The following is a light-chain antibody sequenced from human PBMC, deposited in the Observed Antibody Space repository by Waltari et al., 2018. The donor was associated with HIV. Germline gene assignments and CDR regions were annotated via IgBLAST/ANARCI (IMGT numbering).Light chain of an antibody. CDR3: CSYAGNFIYV. J-gene: IGLJ1*01. CDR1: SRDIGIYNY. Sequence: QSALTQPRSVSVSPGHSVTISCTGTSRDIGIYNYVSWYQQHPGKAPKLLISDVTRRPSGVPDRFSGSKSGNTASLTISGLQADDEADYYCCSYAGNFIYVFGTGTKVTVL. CDR2: DVT. V-gene: IGLV2-11*01.